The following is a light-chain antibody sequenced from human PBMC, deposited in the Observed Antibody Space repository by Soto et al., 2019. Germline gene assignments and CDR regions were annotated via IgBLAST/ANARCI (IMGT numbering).Light chain of an antibody. V-gene: IGLV2-8*01. CDR3: SSYAGSNNVV. J-gene: IGLJ2*01. CDR1: SSDVGGYNY. CDR2: EVS. Sequence: QSALTQPPSASGSPGQSVTISRTGTSSDVGGYNYVSWYQQHPGKAPKLMIYEVSKRPSGVPDRFSGSKSGNTASLTVSGLQAVDEADYYCSSYAGSNNVVFGGGTPLPVL.